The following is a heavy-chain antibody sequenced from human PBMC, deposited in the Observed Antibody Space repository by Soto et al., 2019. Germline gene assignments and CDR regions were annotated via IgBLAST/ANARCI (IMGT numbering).Heavy chain of an antibody. Sequence: QVQLVESGGGVVQPGRSLRLSCAASGFTFSSYGMHWVRQAPGKGLEWVAVIWYDGSNKYYADSVKGRFTRSRDNSKNTLYQQMNSARSEDTAVYYCARDRRYGSGSYQDYWGQGPLVTVSA. D-gene: IGHD3-10*01. CDR3: ARDRRYGSGSYQDY. CDR2: IWYDGSNK. J-gene: IGHJ4*02. V-gene: IGHV3-33*01. CDR1: GFTFSSYG.